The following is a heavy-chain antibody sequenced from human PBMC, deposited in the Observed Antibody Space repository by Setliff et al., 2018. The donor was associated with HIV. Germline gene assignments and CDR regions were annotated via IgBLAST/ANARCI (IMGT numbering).Heavy chain of an antibody. CDR3: ARDVSWRVRTYIDY. CDR2: ISSSSRSK. D-gene: IGHD3-3*01. V-gene: IGHV3-21*01. Sequence: KPGGSLRLSCEASGFTFSTYSMNWVRQAPGKGLQWVSSISSSSRSKYYADSVKCRFTISRDNAKNSLYLQMNSLTAEYTAVYYCARDVSWRVRTYIDYWGQGALVTVSS. CDR1: GFTFSTYS. J-gene: IGHJ4*02.